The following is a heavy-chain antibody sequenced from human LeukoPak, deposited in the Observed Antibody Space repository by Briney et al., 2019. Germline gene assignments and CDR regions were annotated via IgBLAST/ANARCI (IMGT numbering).Heavy chain of an antibody. CDR2: IHTSGST. V-gene: IGHV4-61*02. Sequence: SETLSLTCTVSGGSISSGSYYWSWIRQPAGKGLEWIGRIHTSGSTNYNPSLKSRVTISVDTSKNQFSLKLSSVTAADTAMYYCARPYYYSSGSGFGFDYWGQGTLVTVSS. CDR1: GGSISSGSYY. J-gene: IGHJ4*02. CDR3: ARPYYYSSGSGFGFDY. D-gene: IGHD3-10*01.